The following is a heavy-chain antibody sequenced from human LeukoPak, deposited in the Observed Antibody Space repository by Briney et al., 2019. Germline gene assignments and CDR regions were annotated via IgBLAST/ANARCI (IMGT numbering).Heavy chain of an antibody. CDR3: ARGGTTLIVVVTDNWFDP. V-gene: IGHV1-8*01. CDR1: GYTFPTHD. Sequence: GASVKVSCKASGYTFPTHDIHWVRQAPGQGLEWMGWMNPNNGNTVSAQKFRCRVSMTRDTYTTTAYMELRSMTSEDTATYYCARGGTTLIVVVTDNWFDPWGQGTLVTVS. CDR2: MNPNNGNT. D-gene: IGHD3-22*01. J-gene: IGHJ5*02.